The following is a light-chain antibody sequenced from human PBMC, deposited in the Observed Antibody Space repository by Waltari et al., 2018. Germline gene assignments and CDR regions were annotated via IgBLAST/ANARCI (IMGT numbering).Light chain of an antibody. J-gene: IGLJ2*01. CDR2: DVT. CDR1: NNDIGYSTF. CDR3: ASYTSTNTVV. V-gene: IGLV2-14*01. Sequence: QSALTQPASVSGSPGQSITISCPGTNNDIGYSTFVSWYQRHPGKAPKLMIFDVTRWSSGVSHRFSGSKSGNTASLTISGLQPEDEADYFCASYTSTNTVVFGGGTRVTVL.